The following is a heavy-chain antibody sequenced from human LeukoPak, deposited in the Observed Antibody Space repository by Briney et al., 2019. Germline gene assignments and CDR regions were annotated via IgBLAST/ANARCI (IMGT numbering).Heavy chain of an antibody. CDR3: ARDSRGAFYI. CDR1: GFTFSDYY. J-gene: IGHJ3*02. Sequence: GGSLRLSCAASGFTFSDYYINWIRQAPGKGLEWISYISSDGSTIYSADSLKGRFTITRDNAKHSLYLQMNSLRAEDTAVYYCARDSRGAFYIWGQGTMVTVSS. V-gene: IGHV3-11*01. CDR2: ISSDGSTI. D-gene: IGHD3-10*01.